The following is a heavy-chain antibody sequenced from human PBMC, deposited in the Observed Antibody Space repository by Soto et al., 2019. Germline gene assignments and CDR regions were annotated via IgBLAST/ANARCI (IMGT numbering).Heavy chain of an antibody. CDR3: ASKVITGSTYYYYGMAV. Sequence: GASVKVSCKASGYTFTSYYMHWVRQAPGQGLEWMGIINPSGGSTSYAQKFQGRVTMTRDTSTSTVYMELSSLRSEDTAVYYCASKVITGSTYYYYGMAVGGQGPTVTVSS. CDR1: GYTFTSYY. V-gene: IGHV1-46*01. D-gene: IGHD4-4*01. J-gene: IGHJ6*02. CDR2: INPSGGST.